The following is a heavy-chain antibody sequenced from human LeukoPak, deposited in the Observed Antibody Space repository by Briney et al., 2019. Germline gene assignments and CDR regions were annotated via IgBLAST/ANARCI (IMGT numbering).Heavy chain of an antibody. Sequence: PGGSLRLSCAASGFTFSSYWMSWVRQAPGKGLEWVANIKQDESEKYYVDSVKGRFTISRDNAKNSLYLQMNSLRVEDTAAYYCARDKAVGPTLLDYWGQGILVTVSS. V-gene: IGHV3-7*01. CDR2: IKQDESEK. CDR1: GFTFSSYW. J-gene: IGHJ4*02. CDR3: ARDKAVGPTLLDY. D-gene: IGHD1-26*01.